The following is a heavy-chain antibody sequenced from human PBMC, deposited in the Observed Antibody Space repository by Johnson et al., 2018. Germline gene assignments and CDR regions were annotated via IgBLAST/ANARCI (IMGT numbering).Heavy chain of an antibody. CDR1: GFTVSSNY. CDR3: ARDRDSKRYYYYYMDV. J-gene: IGHJ6*03. D-gene: IGHD3-9*01. Sequence: EVQLVESGGGLVQPGGSLRLSCEASGFTVSSNYMSWVRQAPGKGLEWVSVIHSGGSTYYADSVKGRFTISRDNSKNTLYLQMNSLRAEDTAVYYCARDRDSKRYYYYYMDVWGKGTTVTVSS. CDR2: IHSGGST. V-gene: IGHV3-66*02.